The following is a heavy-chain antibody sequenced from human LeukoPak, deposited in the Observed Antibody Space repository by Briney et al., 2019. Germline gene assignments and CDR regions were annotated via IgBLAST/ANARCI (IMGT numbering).Heavy chain of an antibody. Sequence: GGSLRLSCAASGFTFSSYWMSWVRQAPGKGLERVANIKQDGSEKYYVDSVKGRFTISRDNAKNSLYLQMNSLRAEDTAAYYCASGYSSGWYVVDYWGQGTLVTVSS. J-gene: IGHJ4*02. V-gene: IGHV3-7*01. CDR3: ASGYSSGWYVVDY. CDR1: GFTFSSYW. CDR2: IKQDGSEK. D-gene: IGHD6-19*01.